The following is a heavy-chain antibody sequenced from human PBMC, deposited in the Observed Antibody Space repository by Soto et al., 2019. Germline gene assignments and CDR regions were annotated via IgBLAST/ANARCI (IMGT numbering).Heavy chain of an antibody. Sequence: SVSNAWMNWVRQAPGKGLEWVGRIKSKTDGGTTDYAAPVKGRFTISRDDSKNTLSLQMNSLKTEDTAVYYCTSLKFDDWGQGTLVTVSS. CDR3: TSLKFDD. CDR2: IKSKTDGGTT. CDR1: SVSNAW. V-gene: IGHV3-15*07. J-gene: IGHJ4*02.